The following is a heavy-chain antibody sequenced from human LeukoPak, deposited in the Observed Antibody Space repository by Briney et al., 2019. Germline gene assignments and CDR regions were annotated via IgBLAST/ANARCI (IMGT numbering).Heavy chain of an antibody. D-gene: IGHD5-18*01. CDR1: GFTFSGYN. CDR3: ARHLSGVTGYSYGRGIDY. V-gene: IGHV3-21*05. CDR2: ITTSSSSK. Sequence: GGSLRLSCAASGFTFSGYNMNWVRQAPGKGLEWISYITTSSSSKSYADSVKGRFSISRDNAKNSLYLQMNSLRAEDTAVYYCARHLSGVTGYSYGRGIDYWGQGTLVTVSS. J-gene: IGHJ4*02.